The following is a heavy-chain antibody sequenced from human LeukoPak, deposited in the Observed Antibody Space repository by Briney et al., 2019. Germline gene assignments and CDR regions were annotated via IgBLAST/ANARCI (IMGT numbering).Heavy chain of an antibody. CDR2: IKSKTDGGTT. J-gene: IGHJ4*02. Sequence: TGGSLRLSCAASGFTFSNAWMSWVRQARVKGLEWVGGIKSKTDGGTTDYAAPVKGRFTISRDDSKNTLYLQMNSLKTEDTAVYYCTTDLGYSYGYLDYWGQGTLVTVSS. V-gene: IGHV3-15*01. D-gene: IGHD5-18*01. CDR3: TTDLGYSYGYLDY. CDR1: GFTFSNAW.